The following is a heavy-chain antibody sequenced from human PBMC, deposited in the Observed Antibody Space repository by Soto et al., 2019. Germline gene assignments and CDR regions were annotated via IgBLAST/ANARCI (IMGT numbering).Heavy chain of an antibody. Sequence: QLQLQESGPGLVKPSETLSLTCTVSGDSVNSNNYYCGWIRQPPGKGLEWIGSIEYTGSTYYNPAHKSRVTMSVDSSNSQFSLKFSSVTAADTAVYYWVRPPGYAVPAVYATHYFNYWGQGILVTVST. CDR3: VRPPGYAVPAVYATHYFNY. D-gene: IGHD2-8*01. CDR1: GDSVNSNNYY. J-gene: IGHJ4*02. CDR2: IEYTGST. V-gene: IGHV4-39*01.